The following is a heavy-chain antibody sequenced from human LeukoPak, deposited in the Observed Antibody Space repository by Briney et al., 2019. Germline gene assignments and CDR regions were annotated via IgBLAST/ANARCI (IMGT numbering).Heavy chain of an antibody. CDR2: INSDGTTI. D-gene: IGHD6-6*01. J-gene: IGHJ4*02. V-gene: IGHV3-74*01. CDR1: GFTFSTSW. Sequence: PGGSLRLSCAASGFTFSTSWMHWVRQAPGKGLVWVSRINSDGTTIDYADSVKGRFTISRDNAKNTLYLQMNSLRDEDTAVYYCAREDISSSPPGPLDYWGQGTLVTVSS. CDR3: AREDISSSPPGPLDY.